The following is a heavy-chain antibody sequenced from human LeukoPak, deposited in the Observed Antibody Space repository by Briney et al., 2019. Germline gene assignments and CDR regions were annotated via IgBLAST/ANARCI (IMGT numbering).Heavy chain of an antibody. D-gene: IGHD2-2*01. CDR2: ISVYNGNT. CDR3: ASSGIVVVPAASLPPVCFDY. V-gene: IGHV1-18*01. Sequence: ASVKVSCKASGYSFTSYGISWVRQAPGQGLEWMGWISVYNGNTNYAQKLQGRVTMTTDTSTSTAYMELRSLRSDDTAVYYCASSGIVVVPAASLPPVCFDYWGQGTLVTVSS. CDR1: GYSFTSYG. J-gene: IGHJ4*02.